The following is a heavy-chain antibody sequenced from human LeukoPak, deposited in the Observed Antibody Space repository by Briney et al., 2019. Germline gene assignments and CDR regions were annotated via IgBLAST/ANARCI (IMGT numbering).Heavy chain of an antibody. Sequence: SVKVSCKASGGTFSSYAISWVRQAPGQGLEWMGRIIPILGIANYAQKFQGRVTITADKSTSTAYMELSSLRSEDTAVYYCAIDCSTDRTDYYYSMDVWGQGTTVTVSS. CDR1: GGTFSSYA. CDR2: IIPILGIA. CDR3: AIDCSTDRTDYYYSMDV. J-gene: IGHJ6*02. V-gene: IGHV1-69*04. D-gene: IGHD1-14*01.